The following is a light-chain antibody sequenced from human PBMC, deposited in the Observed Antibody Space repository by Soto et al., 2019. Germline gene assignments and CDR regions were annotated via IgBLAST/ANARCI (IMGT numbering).Light chain of an antibody. CDR2: GVS. J-gene: IGLJ1*01. V-gene: IGLV2-14*01. CDR3: SSYTSSRTYV. Sequence: QSALTQPASVSASPGQSITICCTETNSDIGTLNSVSWYQQFPGKAPKLMIFGVSVRPSGVSTRFSGSKFGNTAFLYISGLQAEDEADYYCSSYTSSRTYVFGSGTKVTVL. CDR1: NSDIGTLNS.